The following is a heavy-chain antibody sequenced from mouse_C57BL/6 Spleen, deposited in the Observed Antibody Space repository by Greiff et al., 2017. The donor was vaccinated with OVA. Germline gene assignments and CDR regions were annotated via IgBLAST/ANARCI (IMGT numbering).Heavy chain of an antibody. Sequence: VKLQQPGAELVKPGASVKMSCKASGYTFTSYWITWVKQRPGQGLEWIGDIYPGSGSTNYNEKFKSKATLTVATSSSTAYMQLSSLTSEDSAVYYCTRYGIYDGYLYYAMDYWGQGTSVTVSS. D-gene: IGHD2-3*01. CDR2: IYPGSGST. CDR1: GYTFTSYW. J-gene: IGHJ4*01. V-gene: IGHV1-55*01. CDR3: TRYGIYDGYLYYAMDY.